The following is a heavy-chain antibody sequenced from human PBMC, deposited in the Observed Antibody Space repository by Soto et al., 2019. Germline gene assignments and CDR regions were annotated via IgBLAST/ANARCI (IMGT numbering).Heavy chain of an antibody. Sequence: SETLSLTCTVSGGSISSSSYYWGWIRQPPGKGLEWIGSIYYSGSTYYNPSLKSRVTISVDTSKNQFSLKLSSVTAADTAVYYCAPFDWLTHYWGQGTLVTVYS. V-gene: IGHV4-39*01. CDR3: APFDWLTHY. J-gene: IGHJ4*02. D-gene: IGHD3-9*01. CDR1: GGSISSSSYY. CDR2: IYYSGST.